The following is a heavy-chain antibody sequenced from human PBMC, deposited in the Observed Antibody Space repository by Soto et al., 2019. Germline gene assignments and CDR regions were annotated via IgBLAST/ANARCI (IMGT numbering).Heavy chain of an antibody. CDR2: IYPSDSRT. CDR1: GYTFANYW. J-gene: IGHJ6*02. CDR3: ARQKNDCLTGYYAYYGIDV. V-gene: IGHV5-51*01. Sequence: PGESLKISCESSGYTFANYWIGWVRQVPGKGLAWVAIIYPSDSRTIYSPSFQGQVTISADKSISTAYLQWTSLKASDTAIYYCARQKNDCLTGYYAYYGIDVWGQGTTVTVSS. D-gene: IGHD2-21*01.